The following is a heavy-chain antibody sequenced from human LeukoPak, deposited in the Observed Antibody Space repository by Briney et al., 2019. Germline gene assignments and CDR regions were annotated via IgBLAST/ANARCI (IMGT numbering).Heavy chain of an antibody. CDR2: IKQDGSEK. D-gene: IGHD1-26*01. V-gene: IGHV3-7*01. CDR3: ARDQIVGVDY. J-gene: IGHJ4*02. Sequence: GGSLRLSCSASGFTFSNYAMSWVRQAPGKGLEWVANIKQDGSEKYYVDSVKGRFTISRDNAKNSLYLQMNSLRAEDTAVYYCARDQIVGVDYWGQGTLVTVSS. CDR1: GFTFSNYA.